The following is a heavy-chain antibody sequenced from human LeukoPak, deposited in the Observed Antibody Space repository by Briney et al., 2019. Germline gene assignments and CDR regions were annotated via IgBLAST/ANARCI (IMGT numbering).Heavy chain of an antibody. Sequence: GGSLRLSCAASGFXVSSNYMSWVRQAPGKGLEWVSVIYSGGSTYYADSVKGRFTISRDNSKNTLYLQMNSLRAEDTAVYYCAREDYYDSRGPFDYWGQGTLVTVSS. J-gene: IGHJ4*02. V-gene: IGHV3-66*01. CDR2: IYSGGST. CDR1: GFXVSSNY. D-gene: IGHD3-22*01. CDR3: AREDYYDSRGPFDY.